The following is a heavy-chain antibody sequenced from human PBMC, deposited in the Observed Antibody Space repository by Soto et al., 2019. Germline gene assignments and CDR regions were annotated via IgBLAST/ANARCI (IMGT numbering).Heavy chain of an antibody. Sequence: QVQLVQSGAEVKKPGASVKVSCKASGYTFTSYAMHWVRQAPGQRLEWMGWINAGNGNTKYSQKFQGRVTITRDTAESTADMELSSLRSEDTAVYYCARGDILIDYWGQGTLVTVSS. CDR1: GYTFTSYA. D-gene: IGHD3-9*01. V-gene: IGHV1-3*01. CDR3: ARGDILIDY. J-gene: IGHJ4*02. CDR2: INAGNGNT.